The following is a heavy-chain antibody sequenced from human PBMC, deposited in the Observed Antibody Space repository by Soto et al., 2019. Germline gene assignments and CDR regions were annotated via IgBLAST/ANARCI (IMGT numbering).Heavy chain of an antibody. V-gene: IGHV1-3*01. CDR3: VRRHVSATGIDWFDP. Sequence: ASVKVSCKASGYTFTSYGIHWVRQAPGQRLEWVGWINAANGDTKYSPKFQGRVTITRDTSASTAYMELSSLRSEDTAVYYCVRRHVSATGIDWFDPWGQGTLVTVS. J-gene: IGHJ5*02. CDR2: INAANGDT. D-gene: IGHD6-13*01. CDR1: GYTFTSYG.